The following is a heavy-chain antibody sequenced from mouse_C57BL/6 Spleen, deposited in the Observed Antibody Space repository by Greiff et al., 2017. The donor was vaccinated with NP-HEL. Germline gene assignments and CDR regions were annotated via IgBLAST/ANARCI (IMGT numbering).Heavy chain of an antibody. J-gene: IGHJ1*03. CDR2: IYPGDGDT. D-gene: IGHD1-1*01. Sequence: QVQLQQSGPELVKPGASVKISCKASGYAFSSSWMNWVKQRPGKGLEWIGRIYPGDGDTNYNGKFKGKATLTADKSSSTAYMQLSSLTSEDSAVYFCAREVLLGRYFDVWGTGTTVTISS. CDR1: GYAFSSSW. V-gene: IGHV1-82*01. CDR3: AREVLLGRYFDV.